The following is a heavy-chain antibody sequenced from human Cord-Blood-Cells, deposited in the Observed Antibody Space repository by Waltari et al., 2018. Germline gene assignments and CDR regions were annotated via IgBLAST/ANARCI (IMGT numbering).Heavy chain of an antibody. J-gene: IGHJ1*01. CDR1: GGSISSSTYY. D-gene: IGHD6-6*01. CDR3: ARHFLLGEYSSSSEYFQH. CDR2: IHYSGST. Sequence: QLQLQESGPGLVKPSETLSLTCTVPGGSISSSTYYWGWIPQPPGTGLEWIGSIHYSGSTYYNPSLKSRVTISVDTSKNQFSLKLSSVTAADTAVYYCARHFLLGEYSSSSEYFQHWGQGTLVTVSS. V-gene: IGHV4-39*01.